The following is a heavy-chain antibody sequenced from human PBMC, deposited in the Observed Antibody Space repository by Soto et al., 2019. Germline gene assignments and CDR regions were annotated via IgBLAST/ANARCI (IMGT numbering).Heavy chain of an antibody. J-gene: IGHJ6*02. D-gene: IGHD3-10*01. CDR1: GDSVSSNSAA. CDR3: ARVVRGVIIGYYYYGMDV. CDR2: TYYRSKWYN. Sequence: SQTLSLTCAISGDSVSSNSAAWNWIRQSPSRGLEWLGRTYYRSKWYNDYAVSVKSRITINPDTSKNQFSLQLNSVTPEDMAVYYCARVVRGVIIGYYYYGMDVWGQGTTVTVSS. V-gene: IGHV6-1*01.